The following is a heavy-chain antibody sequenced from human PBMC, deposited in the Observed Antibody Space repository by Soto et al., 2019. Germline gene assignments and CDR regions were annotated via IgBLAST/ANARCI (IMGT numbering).Heavy chain of an antibody. CDR3: ARDSSSWRAFAI. CDR2: IIPILGIA. J-gene: IGHJ3*02. V-gene: IGHV1-69*08. D-gene: IGHD6-13*01. CDR1: GGTFSSYT. Sequence: QVQLVQSGAEVKKPGSSVKVSCKASGGTFSSYTISWVRQAPGQGLEWMGRIIPILGIANYAQKFQGRVTIAAEKSTSTADMELSSPRSEDTAVYYCARDSSSWRAFAIWGQGTMVTVSS.